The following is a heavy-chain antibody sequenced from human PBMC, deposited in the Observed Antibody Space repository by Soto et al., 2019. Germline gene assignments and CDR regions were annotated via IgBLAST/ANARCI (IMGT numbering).Heavy chain of an antibody. CDR2: IYYSGST. CDR3: ARDGVVVDFWNPIWFDP. Sequence: PXGTLSLTCTVSGGSISSSSYYGGWIRQPPGKGLEWIGSIYYSGSTYYNPSLKSRVTISVDTSKNQFSLKLSSVTAADTAVYYCARDGVVVDFWNPIWFDPWGQGTQVTVSS. J-gene: IGHJ5*02. CDR1: GGSISSSSYY. D-gene: IGHD3-3*01. V-gene: IGHV4-39*02.